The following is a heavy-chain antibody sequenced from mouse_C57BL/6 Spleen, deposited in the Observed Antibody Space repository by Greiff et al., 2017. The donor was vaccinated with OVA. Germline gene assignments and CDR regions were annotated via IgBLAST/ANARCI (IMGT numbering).Heavy chain of an antibody. CDR2: IRSKSNNYAT. V-gene: IGHV10-1*01. D-gene: IGHD1-2*01. J-gene: IGHJ3*01. CDR1: GFSFNTYA. Sequence: EVQRVESGGGLVQPKGSLKLSCAASGFSFNTYAMNWVRQAPGKGLEWVARIRSKSNNYATYYADSVKDRFTISRDDSESMLYLQMNNLKTEDTAMYYCVRDGGGFAYWGQGTLVTVSA. CDR3: VRDGGGFAY.